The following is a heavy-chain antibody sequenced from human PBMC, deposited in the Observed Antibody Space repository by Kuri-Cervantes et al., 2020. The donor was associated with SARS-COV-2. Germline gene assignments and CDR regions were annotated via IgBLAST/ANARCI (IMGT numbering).Heavy chain of an antibody. CDR1: GFTFSSYG. J-gene: IGHJ5*02. Sequence: LTCAASGFTFSSYGMHWVRQAPGKGLEWVAFIRYDGSNKYYADSVKGRFTISRDNSKNTLYLQMNSLRAEDTAVYYCAKDAEQWLVPERNWFDPWGQGTLVTVSS. CDR3: AKDAEQWLVPERNWFDP. V-gene: IGHV3-30*02. CDR2: IRYDGSNK. D-gene: IGHD6-19*01.